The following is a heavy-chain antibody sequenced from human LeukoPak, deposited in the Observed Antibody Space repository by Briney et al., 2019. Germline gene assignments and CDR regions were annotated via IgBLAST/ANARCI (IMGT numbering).Heavy chain of an antibody. CDR2: IYTSGST. J-gene: IGHJ4*02. CDR1: GGSISSYY. CDR3: ARDTSTTYYDFWSGYQAGGFDY. Sequence: SETLSLTCTVSGGSISSYYWSWIRQPAVKGLEWIGRIYTSGSTNYNPSLKSRVTMSVDTSKNQFSLKLSSVTAADTAVYYCARDTSTTYYDFWSGYQAGGFDYWGQGTLVTVSS. D-gene: IGHD3-3*01. V-gene: IGHV4-4*07.